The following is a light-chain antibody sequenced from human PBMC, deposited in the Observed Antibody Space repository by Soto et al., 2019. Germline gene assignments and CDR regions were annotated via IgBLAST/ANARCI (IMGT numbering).Light chain of an antibody. Sequence: QSVRTQPPSASGTPGQRVTISCSGSSSNIGSNTVNWYQQLPGTAPKLLIYSNNQRPSGVPDRFSGSKSGTSASLAISGLQSEDEADYYCAAWDDSLNGFYVFGTGTKVTV. CDR3: AAWDDSLNGFYV. CDR1: SSNIGSNT. J-gene: IGLJ1*01. V-gene: IGLV1-44*01. CDR2: SNN.